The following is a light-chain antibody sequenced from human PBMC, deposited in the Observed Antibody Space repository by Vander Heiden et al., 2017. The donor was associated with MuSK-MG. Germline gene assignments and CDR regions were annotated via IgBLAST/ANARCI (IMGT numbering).Light chain of an antibody. CDR3: QSADRSGNDV. V-gene: IGLV3-25*03. CDR1: TLSQRY. J-gene: IGLJ1*01. CDR2: KDT. Sequence: SHELTPPPSVSVSPGQTARITCSGDTLSQRYANGFQQKQGQGPGLRSDKDTEKPSGIPERFSGSTSGATVTLTISGVQAEDEADEDCQSADRSGNDVFASGTQVTVL.